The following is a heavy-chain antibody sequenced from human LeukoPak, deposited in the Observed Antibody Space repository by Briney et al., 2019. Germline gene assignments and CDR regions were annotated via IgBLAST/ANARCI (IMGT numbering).Heavy chain of an antibody. V-gene: IGHV3-21*01. Sequence: GGSLRLSCAASGFTFSSYSMNWVRQAPGKGLEWVSSIGTTSNSMYYADSLKGRFTISRDNAESSLYLQMNSLRVEDTAVYFCAREGITAMAHSWNDYWGQGTLVTVSS. CDR2: IGTTSNSM. J-gene: IGHJ4*02. D-gene: IGHD5-18*01. CDR1: GFTFSSYS. CDR3: AREGITAMAHSWNDY.